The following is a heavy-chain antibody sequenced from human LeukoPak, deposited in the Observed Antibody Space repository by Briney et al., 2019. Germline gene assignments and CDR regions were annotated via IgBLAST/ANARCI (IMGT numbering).Heavy chain of an antibody. CDR2: MYHSGST. Sequence: PSETLSLTCTVSGYSISSGYYWGWIRQSPGKGLEWIGSMYHSGSTYYNPSLKSRVTISVDTSKNRFSLKLNSVTAADTAVYYCARVIVVAGSVWGQGTLVTVSS. V-gene: IGHV4-38-2*02. J-gene: IGHJ4*02. D-gene: IGHD6-19*01. CDR1: GYSISSGYY. CDR3: ARVIVVAGSV.